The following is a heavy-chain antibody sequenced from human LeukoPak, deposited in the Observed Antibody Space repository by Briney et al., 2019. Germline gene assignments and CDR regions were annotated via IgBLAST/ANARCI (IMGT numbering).Heavy chain of an antibody. D-gene: IGHD2-15*01. V-gene: IGHV1-2*02. CDR1: GYTFTDFY. J-gene: IGHJ3*02. CDR3: AREGRGWAFDI. CDR2: INPNSGAT. Sequence: ASVKVSCKASGYTFTDFYVHWVRQAPGQGLEWMGWINPNSGATNYAQKFQGRVTMTRDTSISTAYMELSRLRSDDTAVYYCAREGRGWAFDIWGQGTMVTVSS.